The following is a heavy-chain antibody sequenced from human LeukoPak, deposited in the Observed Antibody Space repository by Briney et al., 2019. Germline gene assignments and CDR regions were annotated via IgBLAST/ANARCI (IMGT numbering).Heavy chain of an antibody. J-gene: IGHJ4*02. V-gene: IGHV3-30*02. D-gene: IGHD3-10*01. CDR2: IRYDGSNK. CDR1: GFTFSSYE. CDR3: AKEAAYGSGSYYKGNFDY. Sequence: GGSLRLSCAASGFTFSSYEMNWVRQAPGKGLEWVAFIRYDGSNKYYADSLKGRFTISRDNSKNTLYLQMNSLRAEDTAVYYCAKEAAYGSGSYYKGNFDYWGQGTLVTVSS.